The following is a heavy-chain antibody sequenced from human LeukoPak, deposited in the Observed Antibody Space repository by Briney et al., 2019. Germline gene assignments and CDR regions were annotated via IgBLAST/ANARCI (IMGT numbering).Heavy chain of an antibody. CDR2: ISSSSSYI. Sequence: GGSLGLSCAASGFTFSSYSMNWVRQAPGKGLEWVSSISSSSSYIYYADSVKGRFTISRDNAKNSLYLQMNSLRAEDTAVYYCASLPSVSVTSYYWGQGTLVTVSS. D-gene: IGHD4-17*01. J-gene: IGHJ4*02. V-gene: IGHV3-21*01. CDR1: GFTFSSYS. CDR3: ASLPSVSVTSYY.